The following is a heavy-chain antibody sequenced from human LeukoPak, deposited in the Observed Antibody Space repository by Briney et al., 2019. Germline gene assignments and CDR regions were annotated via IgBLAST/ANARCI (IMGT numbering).Heavy chain of an antibody. J-gene: IGHJ6*02. CDR2: ISGSGGST. CDR3: AKDRDIRTYYYDSSGQKWPLDYYCYGMDV. Sequence: GGSLRLSCAASGFTFSSYAMSWVRQAPGKGLEWVSAISGSGGSTYYADSVKGRFTISRDNSKNTLYLQMNSLRAEDTAVYYCAKDRDIRTYYYDSSGQKWPLDYYCYGMDVWGQGTTVTVSS. D-gene: IGHD3-22*01. V-gene: IGHV3-23*01. CDR1: GFTFSSYA.